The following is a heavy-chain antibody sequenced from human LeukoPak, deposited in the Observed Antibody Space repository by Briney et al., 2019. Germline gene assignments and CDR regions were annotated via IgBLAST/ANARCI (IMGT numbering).Heavy chain of an antibody. J-gene: IGHJ4*02. V-gene: IGHV3-48*01. CDR3: ARDHGGSYSY. D-gene: IGHD3-10*01. CDR1: GLNFRSYS. Sequence: GGSLRLSCAASGLNFRSYSMSWVRQAPGKGLEWVSYISSFSGTIDYADSVKGRFTISRDNAQNSLYLQMNSLRVEDTAVHFCARDHGGSYSYWGQGALVTVSS. CDR2: ISSFSGTI.